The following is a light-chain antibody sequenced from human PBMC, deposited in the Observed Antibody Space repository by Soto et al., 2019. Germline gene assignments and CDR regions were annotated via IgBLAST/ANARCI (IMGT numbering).Light chain of an antibody. V-gene: IGLV2-14*01. J-gene: IGLJ1*01. CDR2: EVN. CDR1: SSDVAFYNH. CDR3: SSFARTHTNV. Sequence: QSALTQPASVSGSPGQSITISCTGTSSDVAFYNHVSWYQQHPGKAPKLLIYEVNNRPSGVSHRFSGSKSGNTASLTISGLQAEDEADYYCSSFARTHTNVFGTGTKLTGL.